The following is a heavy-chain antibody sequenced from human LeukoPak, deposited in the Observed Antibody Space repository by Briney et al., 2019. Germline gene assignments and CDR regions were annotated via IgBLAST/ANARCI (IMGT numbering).Heavy chain of an antibody. D-gene: IGHD6-19*01. CDR3: ARPWSSGPWSWFDP. Sequence: PSETLSLTCTVSGGSISSYYWGWIRQPPGKGLEWIGSIYYSGSTYYNPSLKSRVTISVDTSKNQFSLKLSSVTAADTAVYYCARPWSSGPWSWFDPWGQGTLVTVSS. V-gene: IGHV4-39*01. J-gene: IGHJ5*02. CDR2: IYYSGST. CDR1: GGSISSYY.